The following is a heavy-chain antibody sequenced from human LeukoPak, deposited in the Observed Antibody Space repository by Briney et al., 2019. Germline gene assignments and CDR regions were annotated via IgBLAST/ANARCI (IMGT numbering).Heavy chain of an antibody. Sequence: GGTLRLSCAASGFTFNTYGMSWVRQAPGKGLEWVSGISGSGGATYYADSVKGRFTISRDNSNNTLYLQMNSLRAEDTAVYYCARRAGAYSHPYDYWGQGTLVTVSS. V-gene: IGHV3-23*01. CDR2: ISGSGGAT. CDR1: GFTFNTYG. D-gene: IGHD4/OR15-4a*01. CDR3: ARRAGAYSHPYDY. J-gene: IGHJ4*02.